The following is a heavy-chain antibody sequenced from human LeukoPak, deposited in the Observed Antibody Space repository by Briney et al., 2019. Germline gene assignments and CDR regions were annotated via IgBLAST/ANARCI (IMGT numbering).Heavy chain of an antibody. Sequence: ASVKVSCKPSGYTFSNYGITWVRQAPGQGLEWMGWISTYYGNTNYAQKLQGRVTMTTDTSTSTAYMELRSLRSDDTAVYYCARDDYDFWSGYDTIYYFDYWGQGTLVTVSS. J-gene: IGHJ4*02. CDR3: ARDDYDFWSGYDTIYYFDY. CDR1: GYTFSNYG. CDR2: ISTYYGNT. D-gene: IGHD3-3*01. V-gene: IGHV1-18*01.